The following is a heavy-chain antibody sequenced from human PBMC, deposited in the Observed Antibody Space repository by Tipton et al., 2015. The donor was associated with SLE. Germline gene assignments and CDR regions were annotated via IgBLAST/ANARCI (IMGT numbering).Heavy chain of an antibody. J-gene: IGHJ6*03. V-gene: IGHV4-31*03. D-gene: IGHD2-2*01. CDR1: GDSISNGDDY. Sequence: TLSLTCTVSGDSISNGDDYWSWIRQPPGKGLEWIGNIYYGGGTYYNPSLESRVTISLDTSKNQFSLKLNSVTAADTAVYYCAREGCSSTSCYGYYYMDVWGKGTTVTVPS. CDR2: IYYGGGT. CDR3: AREGCSSTSCYGYYYMDV.